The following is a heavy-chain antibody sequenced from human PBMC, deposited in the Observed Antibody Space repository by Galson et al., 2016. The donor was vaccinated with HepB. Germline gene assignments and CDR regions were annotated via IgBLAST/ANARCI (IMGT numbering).Heavy chain of an antibody. CDR3: ARSTMIPGRRTDYFDS. J-gene: IGHJ4*02. Sequence: SLRLSCAASGFSTNYYFMSWVRQAPGEGLEWVSITYTDDSAYYADSVEGRFFISRDTSRNTVYLQMNKVRPEATAVYYCARSTMIPGRRTDYFDSWGQGTLATVSS. CDR1: GFSTNYYF. V-gene: IGHV3-53*01. CDR2: TYTDDSA. D-gene: IGHD3-10*01.